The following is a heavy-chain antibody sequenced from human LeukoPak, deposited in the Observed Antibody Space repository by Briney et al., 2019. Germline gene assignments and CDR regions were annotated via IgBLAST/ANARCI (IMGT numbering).Heavy chain of an antibody. J-gene: IGHJ5*02. D-gene: IGHD3-3*01. V-gene: IGHV1-69*05. CDR3: ARGAAYDFGSGYIGNWFDP. CDR1: GGTFSSYA. CDR2: TIPIFGTA. Sequence: SVKVSCKASGGTFSSYAISWVRQAPGQGLEWMGRTIPIFGTANYAQKFQGRVTITTDESTSTAYMELSSLRSEDTAVYYCARGAAYDFGSGYIGNWFDPWGQGTLVTVSS.